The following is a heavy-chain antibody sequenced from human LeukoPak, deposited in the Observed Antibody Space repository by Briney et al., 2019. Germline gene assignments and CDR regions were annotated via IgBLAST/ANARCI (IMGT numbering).Heavy chain of an antibody. CDR3: ARLDCIVEGCYNH. D-gene: IGHD2-15*01. Sequence: KPSETLSLTCSVSGDSVTSSCWNWIRQPPGKGLEWIGYANYTPSLRSRLIMSVDTAKNDISLILTSVTAADTAIYYCARLDCIVEGCYNHWGRGTLVTASS. V-gene: IGHV4-59*08. CDR1: GDSVTSSC. J-gene: IGHJ4*02. CDR2: A.